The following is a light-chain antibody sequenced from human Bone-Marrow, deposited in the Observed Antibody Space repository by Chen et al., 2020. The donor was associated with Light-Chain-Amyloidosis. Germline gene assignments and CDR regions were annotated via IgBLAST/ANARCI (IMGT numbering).Light chain of an antibody. CDR3: QVWDRSSDRPV. CDR2: DDS. CDR1: NIGSTS. V-gene: IGLV3-21*02. Sequence: SYVLTQPSSASVAPGQTVPIACGGNNIGSTSVHWYQQTPGQAPLLVVYDDSDRPSGIPERLSGSNSGNTATLTISRVEAGDEADYYCQVWDRSSDRPVFGGGTKLTVL. J-gene: IGLJ3*02.